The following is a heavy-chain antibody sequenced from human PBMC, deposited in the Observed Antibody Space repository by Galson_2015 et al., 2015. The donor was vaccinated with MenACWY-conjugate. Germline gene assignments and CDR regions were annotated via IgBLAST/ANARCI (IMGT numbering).Heavy chain of an antibody. Sequence: LSLTCTVSGGSLSTYYWNWIRQPPGQGLEWIGYIYYSGSTNSNPSLKSRLTISVDTSKNQFSLRLTSVSAADTAVYYCARGWSDGSSWEQNYYYGIDVWGQGTTVTVSS. D-gene: IGHD6-13*01. CDR2: IYYSGST. CDR1: GGSLSTYY. J-gene: IGHJ6*02. CDR3: ARGWSDGSSWEQNYYYGIDV. V-gene: IGHV4-59*01.